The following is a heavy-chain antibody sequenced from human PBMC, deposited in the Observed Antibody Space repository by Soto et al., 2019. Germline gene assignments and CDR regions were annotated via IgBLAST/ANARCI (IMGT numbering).Heavy chain of an antibody. V-gene: IGHV1-69*01. D-gene: IGHD6-19*01. CDR3: ARCRDSGAYYGMDV. J-gene: IGHJ6*02. Sequence: QVQLVQSGAEVKKPGSSVKVSCKASGGTFSSYAISWVRQAPGQGLEWMGGIIPIFGTANYAQKFQGRGTITADVSTSTAYMELSSLRSEDTAVYYCARCRDSGAYYGMDVWGQGTTVTVSS. CDR2: IIPIFGTA. CDR1: GGTFSSYA.